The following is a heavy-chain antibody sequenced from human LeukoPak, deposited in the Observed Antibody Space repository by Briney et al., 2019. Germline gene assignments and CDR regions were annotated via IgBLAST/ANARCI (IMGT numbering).Heavy chain of an antibody. J-gene: IGHJ4*02. CDR3: ARAFEGLDY. V-gene: IGHV3-30-3*01. CDR1: GFTFSSYA. D-gene: IGHD3-9*01. Sequence: GRSLRLSCAASGFTFSSYAMHWVRQAPGKGLEWVAVISYDGSNKYYADSVKGRFTISRDNSKNTLYLQMNSLRAEDTAVYYCARAFEGLDYWGQGTLVTVSS. CDR2: ISYDGSNK.